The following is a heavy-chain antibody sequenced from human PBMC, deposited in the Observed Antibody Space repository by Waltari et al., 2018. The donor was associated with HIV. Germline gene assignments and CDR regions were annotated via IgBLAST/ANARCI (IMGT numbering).Heavy chain of an antibody. CDR3: ARRPVIPSTIRNAFDV. V-gene: IGHV4-59*02. Sequence: QVKLQESGPGLVKPSETLSLNCSVSGGHVSTYYWNWIRQPPGKGLEWIGGIFYSGSTSYSPSFRSRVTMSIDTSKDYFSLRLDSVTAADTALYYCARRPVIPSTIRNAFDVWSQGQWSPSLQ. J-gene: IGHJ3*01. CDR1: GGHVSTYY. D-gene: IGHD2-2*01. CDR2: IFYSGST.